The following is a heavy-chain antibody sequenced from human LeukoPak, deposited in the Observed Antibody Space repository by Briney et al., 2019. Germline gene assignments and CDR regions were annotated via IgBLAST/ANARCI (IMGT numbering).Heavy chain of an antibody. CDR3: ASNYGYYFDY. Sequence: GGSLRLSCAASGFTFSSYSMHWVRQAPGKGLEWVAIMSYDEINKYYADSVKGRFTTSRDNSKNTLYLQMNSLRAEDTAVYYCASNYGYYFDYWGQGTLVTVSS. D-gene: IGHD4-11*01. J-gene: IGHJ4*02. V-gene: IGHV3-30-3*01. CDR1: GFTFSSYS. CDR2: MSYDEINK.